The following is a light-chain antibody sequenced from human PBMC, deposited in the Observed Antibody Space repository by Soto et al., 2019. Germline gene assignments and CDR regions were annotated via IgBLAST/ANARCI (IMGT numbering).Light chain of an antibody. V-gene: IGKV3-20*01. CDR2: GAS. CDR1: QGVTPAY. J-gene: IGKJ3*01. CDR3: QEYGGSPLFT. Sequence: EIVLTQSPGTLSLSPGERATLSCRASQGVTPAYLAWYQHKPGQDPRLLIYGASNRATGIPDRFSGSGSGTDFTLTISRLEPEDFAVYSCQEYGGSPLFTFGPGTRVDFK.